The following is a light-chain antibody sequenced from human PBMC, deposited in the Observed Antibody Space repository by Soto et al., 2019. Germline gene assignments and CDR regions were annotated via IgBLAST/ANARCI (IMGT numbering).Light chain of an antibody. J-gene: IGLJ1*01. Sequence: QSVLTQPPSASGTPGQTVTISCSGNNSNIGSNFVFWYQQFPGTAPKLLIHSDDQRPSGVPDRFFGSKSGTSATLGITGFQTGDEADYYCGSWDSSLSAYVFGTGTKVTVL. V-gene: IGLV1-47*02. CDR1: NSNIGSNF. CDR3: GSWDSSLSAYV. CDR2: SDD.